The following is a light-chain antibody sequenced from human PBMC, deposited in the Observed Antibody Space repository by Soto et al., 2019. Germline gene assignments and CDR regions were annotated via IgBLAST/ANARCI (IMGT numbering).Light chain of an antibody. CDR3: QQYNTYWT. Sequence: DIQITQSPSTLSASLGDRVTIPCRASQSISSWLAWYQQKPGKAPKLLIYDASSLESGVPSRFSGSGSGTEFTLTISSLQPDDFATYYCQQYNTYWTFGQGTKVDIK. CDR1: QSISSW. CDR2: DAS. J-gene: IGKJ1*01. V-gene: IGKV1-5*01.